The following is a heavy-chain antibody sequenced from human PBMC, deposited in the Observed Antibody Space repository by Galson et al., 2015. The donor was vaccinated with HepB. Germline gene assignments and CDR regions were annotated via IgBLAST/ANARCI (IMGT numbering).Heavy chain of an antibody. CDR2: ITSSGGTT. Sequence: SLRLSCAASGFTFSSYAMSWVRQAPGKGLEWVSAITSSGGTTYYADSVKGRFTISRDNSKNTLYLQMNSLRAEDTAVYYCANLGDGSGSYYSFDYWGQGTLVTVSS. CDR1: GFTFSSYA. J-gene: IGHJ4*02. D-gene: IGHD3-10*01. CDR3: ANLGDGSGSYYSFDY. V-gene: IGHV3-23*01.